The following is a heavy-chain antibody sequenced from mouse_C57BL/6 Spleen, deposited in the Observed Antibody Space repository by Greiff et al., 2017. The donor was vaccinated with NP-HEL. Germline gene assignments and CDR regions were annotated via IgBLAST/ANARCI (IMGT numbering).Heavy chain of an antibody. CDR2: IHPNSGST. V-gene: IGHV1-64*01. CDR1: GYTFTSYW. CDR3: ARETTVRHFDY. D-gene: IGHD1-1*01. J-gene: IGHJ2*01. Sequence: VQLQQPGAELVKPGASVKLSCKASGYTFTSYWMHWVKQRPGQGLEWIGMIHPNSGSTNYNEKFKSKATLTVDKSSSTAYMQLSSLTSEDSAVYYCARETTVRHFDYWGQGTTLTVSS.